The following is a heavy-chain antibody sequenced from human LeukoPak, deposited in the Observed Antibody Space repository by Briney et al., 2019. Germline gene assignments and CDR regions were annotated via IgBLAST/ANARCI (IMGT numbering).Heavy chain of an antibody. CDR1: GFTFSNAW. CDR2: IKSKADGGTT. Sequence: PGGSLRLSCAASGFTFSNAWMSWVRQAPGKGLEWVGRIKSKADGGTTDYAAPVKGRFTISRDDSKNTLYLQMNSLKTEDTAVYYCTTAARRTDVPPPYYYNCYMDVWGKGTTVTVSS. J-gene: IGHJ6*03. D-gene: IGHD1-14*01. CDR3: TTAARRTDVPPPYYYNCYMDV. V-gene: IGHV3-15*01.